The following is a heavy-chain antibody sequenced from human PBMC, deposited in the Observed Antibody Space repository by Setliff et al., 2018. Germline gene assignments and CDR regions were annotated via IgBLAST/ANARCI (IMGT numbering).Heavy chain of an antibody. Sequence: SETLSLTCAVSGYSINGGYYWGWIRQPPGKGLEWIGYIYSSGSTYYNPSLKSRVSISVDTSKNQFSLKLSSVTAADTAVYYCARESRYYYDNLGTLDYWGQGTLVTVSS. V-gene: IGHV4-30-4*08. J-gene: IGHJ4*02. CDR1: GYSINGGYY. CDR2: IYSSGST. CDR3: ARESRYYYDNLGTLDY. D-gene: IGHD3-22*01.